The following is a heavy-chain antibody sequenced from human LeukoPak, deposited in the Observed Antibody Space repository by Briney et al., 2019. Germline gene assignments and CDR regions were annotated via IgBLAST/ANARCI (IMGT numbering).Heavy chain of an antibody. J-gene: IGHJ4*02. CDR2: INHSGST. CDR1: GGSFSGYY. Sequence: PSETLSLTCAVYGGSFSGYYWSWTRQPPGKGLEWIGEINHSGSTNYNPSLKSRVTISVDTSKNQFSLKLSSVTAADTAVYYCARSPAVVGHVYWGQGTLVTVSS. V-gene: IGHV4-34*01. D-gene: IGHD2-2*01. CDR3: ARSPAVVGHVY.